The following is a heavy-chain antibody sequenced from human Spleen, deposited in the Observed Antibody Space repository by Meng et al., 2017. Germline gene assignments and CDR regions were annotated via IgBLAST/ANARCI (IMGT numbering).Heavy chain of an antibody. CDR1: GYTFPDYW. CDR2: INPKSGDT. CDR3: ARDEDISAAGKLFGDY. J-gene: IGHJ4*02. D-gene: IGHD6-13*01. V-gene: IGHV1-2*06. Sequence: QGGRVQSGAEVKKPGASVKVSCKAYGYTFPDYWLHWVRRAPGQGLEWMGRINPKSGDTHYAQRFQGRVTMTGDTSISTAYMELSGLRSDDTAMYYCARDEDISAAGKLFGDYWGQGTLVTVSS.